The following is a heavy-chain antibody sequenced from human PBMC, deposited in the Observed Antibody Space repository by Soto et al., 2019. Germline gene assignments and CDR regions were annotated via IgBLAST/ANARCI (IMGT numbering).Heavy chain of an antibody. Sequence: QMQLVESGGGVVQPGRSMRVSCAASGFSLSKYAIYWVRQAPGKGLEWVAVVWYDGSKRYYADSVKGRFTISRDNSKNTGYLQMNSLRDDDTAVYYCARGEYGDYVEWYFDLWGRGTLVTVSS. CDR1: GFSLSKYA. J-gene: IGHJ2*01. V-gene: IGHV3-33*01. CDR3: ARGEYGDYVEWYFDL. D-gene: IGHD4-17*01. CDR2: VWYDGSKR.